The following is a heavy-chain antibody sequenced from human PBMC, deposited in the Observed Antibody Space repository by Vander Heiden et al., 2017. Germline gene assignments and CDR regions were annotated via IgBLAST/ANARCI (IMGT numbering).Heavy chain of an antibody. CDR2: ISSSSSTI. Sequence: EVQLVESGGGLVQPGGSLRLSCAAPGFTFSSYSMNWVRQAPGKGLEWVSYISSSSSTIYYADSVKGRFTISRDNAKNSLYLQMNSLRDEDTAVYYCARDAGDFWSGYYLSFDYWGQGTLVTVSS. CDR3: ARDAGDFWSGYYLSFDY. V-gene: IGHV3-48*02. J-gene: IGHJ4*02. CDR1: GFTFSSYS. D-gene: IGHD3-3*01.